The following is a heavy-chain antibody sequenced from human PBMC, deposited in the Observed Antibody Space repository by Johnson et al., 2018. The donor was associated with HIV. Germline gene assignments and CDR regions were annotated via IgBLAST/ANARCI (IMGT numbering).Heavy chain of an antibody. CDR2: IS. D-gene: IGHD5-24*01. Sequence: QVQLVESGGGVVQPGRSLRLSCAASGFTFSSYGMHWVRQAPGKGLEWVAVISYYGDSVKGRFIISRDNSKIIVYLHINSLRLEDTAVYYCAKGEAQEGWIQLLLYAFDFWGHGTMVTVSS. CDR1: GFTFSSYG. CDR3: AKGEAQEGWIQLLLYAFDF. J-gene: IGHJ3*01. V-gene: IGHV3-30*18.